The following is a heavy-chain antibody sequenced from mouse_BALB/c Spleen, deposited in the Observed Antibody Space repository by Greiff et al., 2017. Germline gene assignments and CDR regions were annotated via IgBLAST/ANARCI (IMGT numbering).Heavy chain of an antibody. CDR3: ASYDGYAMDY. V-gene: IGHV3-2*02. Sequence: EVMLVESGPGLVKPSQSLSLTCTVTGYSITSDYAWNWIRQFPGNKLEWMGYISYSGSTSYNPSLKSRISITRDTSKNQFFLQLNSVTTEDTATYYCASYDGYAMDYWGQGTSVTVSS. J-gene: IGHJ4*01. CDR2: ISYSGST. CDR1: GYSITSDYA. D-gene: IGHD2-3*01.